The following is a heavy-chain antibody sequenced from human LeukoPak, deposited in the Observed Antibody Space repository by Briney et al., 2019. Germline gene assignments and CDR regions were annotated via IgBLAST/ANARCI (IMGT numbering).Heavy chain of an antibody. J-gene: IGHJ5*02. CDR1: GYTFTGYY. D-gene: IGHD6-6*01. Sequence: GASVKVSCKASGYTFTGYYMHWVRQAPGQGLEWMGRINPNSGGTNYAQKFQGRVTMTRDTSISTAYMELSRLRSDDTAVYYCARDSSSSFVRWFDPWGQGTLVTASS. CDR2: INPNSGGT. CDR3: ARDSSSSFVRWFDP. V-gene: IGHV1-2*06.